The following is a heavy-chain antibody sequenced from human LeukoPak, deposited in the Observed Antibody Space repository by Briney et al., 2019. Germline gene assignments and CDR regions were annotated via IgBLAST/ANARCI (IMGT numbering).Heavy chain of an antibody. CDR1: GFPFETNA. CDR2: IGNTET. J-gene: IGHJ4*02. CDR3: AKDWIQFNRVFDCFDS. D-gene: IGHD5-18*01. Sequence: PGGSLRLSCATSGFPFETNAMSWVRQAPGKGLEWVATIGNTETFYADSVTGRFTFSRDNSKNTVNQQMNRLRVEDTAIYYCAKDWIQFNRVFDCFDSWGQGTLVTVSS. V-gene: IGHV3-23*01.